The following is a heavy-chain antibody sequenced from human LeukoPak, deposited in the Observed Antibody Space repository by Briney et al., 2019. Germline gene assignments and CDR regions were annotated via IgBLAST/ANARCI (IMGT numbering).Heavy chain of an antibody. CDR2: IWYDGSNK. CDR3: ARGSMARGIGDDACDI. CDR1: GFTFSSYG. Sequence: GGSLRLSCAASGFTFSSYGMHWVRQAPGKGLEWVAVIWYDGSNKYYADSVKGRFTISRDNSKNTLYLQMNSLRAEDTAVYYGARGSMARGIGDDACDIWGQGTMVTVSS. J-gene: IGHJ3*02. V-gene: IGHV3-33*01. D-gene: IGHD3-10*01.